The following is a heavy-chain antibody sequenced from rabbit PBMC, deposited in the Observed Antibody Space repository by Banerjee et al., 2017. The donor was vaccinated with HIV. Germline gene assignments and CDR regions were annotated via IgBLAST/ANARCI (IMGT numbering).Heavy chain of an antibody. V-gene: IGHV1S45*01. CDR1: GFDFSSNA. D-gene: IGHD4-1*01. Sequence: QEQLVESGGGLVQPEGSLTLTCKASGFDFSSNAMCWVRQAPGKGPEWIACIAAGSSGGTYYASWAKGRFTISKTSSTTVTLQMTSLTAADTATYFCARDLAGVIGWNFNLWGPGTLVTVS. J-gene: IGHJ4*01. CDR2: IAAGSSGGT. CDR3: ARDLAGVIGWNFNL.